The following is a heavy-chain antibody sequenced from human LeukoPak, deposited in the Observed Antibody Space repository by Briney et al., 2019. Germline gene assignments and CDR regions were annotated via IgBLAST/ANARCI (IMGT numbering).Heavy chain of an antibody. V-gene: IGHV3-9*01. CDR2: ISWNSGSI. Sequence: SLRLSCAASGFTFDDYAMHWVRQAPGKGREWVSGISWNSGSIGYADSVKGRFTISRDNAKNSLYLQMNSLRAEDPALYYCAKDLSATVTMTDAFDIWGQGTMVTVSS. CDR1: GFTFDDYA. CDR3: AKDLSATVTMTDAFDI. J-gene: IGHJ3*02. D-gene: IGHD4-17*01.